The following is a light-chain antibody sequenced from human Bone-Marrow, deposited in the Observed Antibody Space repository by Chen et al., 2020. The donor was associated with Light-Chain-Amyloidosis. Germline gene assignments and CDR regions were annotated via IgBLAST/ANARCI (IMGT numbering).Light chain of an antibody. V-gene: IGKV3-15*01. Sequence: ERVVTQSPATLSVSPGERATLSCRTSHDVRTNLAWYQQKPGQAPRLLMFGVSIRATETPARFTGRGSGTEYTLTISSLQSEDVAVYYCQQYENWPPRVTFGPGTRVDI. CDR1: HDVRTN. CDR3: QQYENWPPRVT. CDR2: GVS. J-gene: IGKJ3*01.